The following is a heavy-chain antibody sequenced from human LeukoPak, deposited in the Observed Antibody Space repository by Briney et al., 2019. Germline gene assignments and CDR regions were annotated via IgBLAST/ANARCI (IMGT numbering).Heavy chain of an antibody. V-gene: IGHV1-18*01. D-gene: IGHD2-2*01. CDR1: GYTFTSHG. CDR2: ISAYNGNT. Sequence: ASVKVSCKASGYTFTSHGISWVRQAPGQGLEWMGWISAYNGNTNYAQKLQGRVTMTTDTSTSTAYMELRSLRSDDTAVYYCARDRSDQYAFDIWGQGTMVTVSS. J-gene: IGHJ3*02. CDR3: ARDRSDQYAFDI.